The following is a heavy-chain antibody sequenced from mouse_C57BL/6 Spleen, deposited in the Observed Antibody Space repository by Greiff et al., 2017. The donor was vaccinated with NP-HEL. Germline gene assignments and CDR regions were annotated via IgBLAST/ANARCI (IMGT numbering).Heavy chain of an antibody. CDR3: ARTITTVVNDY. Sequence: EVQLQQSGPELVKPGASVKISCKASGYTFTDYYMNWVKQSHGKSLEWIGDINPNNGGTSYNQKFKGKATLTVDKSSSTAYMELRSLTSEDSAVYYCARTITTVVNDYWGQGTTLTVSS. CDR2: INPNNGGT. D-gene: IGHD1-1*01. CDR1: GYTFTDYY. V-gene: IGHV1-26*01. J-gene: IGHJ2*01.